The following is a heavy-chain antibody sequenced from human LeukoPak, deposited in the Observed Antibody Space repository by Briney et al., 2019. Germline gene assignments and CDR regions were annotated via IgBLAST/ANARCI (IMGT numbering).Heavy chain of an antibody. Sequence: KSGGSLRLSCAASGFTFSSFNMNWARQAPGKGLEWVSSISSSSSYIYYADSVKGRFTISRDNAKNSLFLQMNSLRAEDTAVYYCARERGYSYGYSDYWGQGTLVTVSS. CDR2: ISSSSSYI. J-gene: IGHJ4*02. V-gene: IGHV3-21*01. CDR3: ARERGYSYGYSDY. CDR1: GFTFSSFN. D-gene: IGHD5-18*01.